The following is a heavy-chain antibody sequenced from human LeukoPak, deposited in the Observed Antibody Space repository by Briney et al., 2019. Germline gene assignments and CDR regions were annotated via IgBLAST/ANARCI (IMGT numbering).Heavy chain of an antibody. V-gene: IGHV4-59*01. Sequence: SETLSLTCTVSGGSISSYYWSWIRQPPGKGLEWIGYIYYSGSTNYNPSLKSRVTISVDTSKNQFSLKLSSVTAADTAVYYCARTRIAFDYRGQGTLVTVSS. D-gene: IGHD2/OR15-2a*01. CDR1: GGSISSYY. J-gene: IGHJ4*02. CDR2: IYYSGST. CDR3: ARTRIAFDY.